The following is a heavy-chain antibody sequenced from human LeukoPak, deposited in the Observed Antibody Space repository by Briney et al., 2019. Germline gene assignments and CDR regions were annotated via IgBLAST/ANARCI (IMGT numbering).Heavy chain of an antibody. CDR2: ISYDGSNK. J-gene: IGHJ4*02. CDR3: AEDTSSGWSDWYYFDY. D-gene: IGHD6-19*01. Sequence: LSLTCTVSGGSISSSSYYWGWIRQPPGKGLEWVAVISYDGSNKYYADSVKGRFTISRDDSKNTLYLQMNSLRAEDTAVYYCAEDTSSGWSDWYYFDYWGQGTLVTVSS. CDR1: GGSISSSS. V-gene: IGHV3-30*18.